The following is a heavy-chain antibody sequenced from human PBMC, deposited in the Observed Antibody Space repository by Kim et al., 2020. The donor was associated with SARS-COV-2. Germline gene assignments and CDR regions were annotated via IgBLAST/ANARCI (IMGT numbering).Heavy chain of an antibody. CDR1: GGSISSNTHY. J-gene: IGHJ4*01. V-gene: IGHV4-39*02. CDR2: IYYTGPT. CDR3: ARERKGTVGATSFDA. Sequence: SETLSLTCTVSGGSISSNTHYWAWIRQPPGKGLEWIGSIYYTGPTYYNPSFKSRVTFSVDTPNNHFSLRLTSVSASDTATYYCARERKGTVGATSFDAWG. D-gene: IGHD1-26*01.